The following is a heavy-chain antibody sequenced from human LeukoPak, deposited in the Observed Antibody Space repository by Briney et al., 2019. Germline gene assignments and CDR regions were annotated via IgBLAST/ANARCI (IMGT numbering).Heavy chain of an antibody. CDR3: ARVFSGWYGYYFDY. J-gene: IGHJ4*02. Sequence: ETLSLTCTVSGGSISSSSYYWGWIRQPPGKGLEWVANIQQDGSEKTYVDSVKGRFTISRDNAKNSLYLQMNILRAEDTAVYYCARVFSGWYGYYFDYWGQGTLVTVSS. V-gene: IGHV3-7*01. CDR1: GGSISSSSYY. CDR2: IQQDGSEK. D-gene: IGHD6-19*01.